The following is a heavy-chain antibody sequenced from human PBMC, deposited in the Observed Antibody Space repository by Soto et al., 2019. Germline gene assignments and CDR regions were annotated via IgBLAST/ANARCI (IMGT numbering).Heavy chain of an antibody. CDR3: ARRSHIVVAPT. J-gene: IGHJ4*02. V-gene: IGHV4-38-2*01. D-gene: IGHD2-21*01. Sequence: SETLSLTCAVSGYSISSGYYWGWIRQPPRKGLEWIGSIYHSGSTYYNPSLKSRVTISVDTSKNQFSLKLSSVTAADTAVYYCARRSHIVVAPTWGQGTLVTVSS. CDR1: GYSISSGYY. CDR2: IYHSGST.